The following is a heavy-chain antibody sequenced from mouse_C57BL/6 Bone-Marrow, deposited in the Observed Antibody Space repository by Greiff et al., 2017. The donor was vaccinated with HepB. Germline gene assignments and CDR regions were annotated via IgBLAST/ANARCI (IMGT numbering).Heavy chain of an antibody. D-gene: IGHD1-1*01. J-gene: IGHJ1*03. CDR2: IDPSDSYT. Sequence: QVQLQQPGAELVMPGASVKLSCKASGYTFTSYWMHWVKQRPGQGLEWIGEIDPSDSYTNYNQKFKGKSTLTVDKSSSTAYMQLSSLTSEDPAVYYCARLGSSSKWYFDVWGTGTTVTVSS. CDR1: GYTFTSYW. CDR3: ARLGSSSKWYFDV. V-gene: IGHV1-69*01.